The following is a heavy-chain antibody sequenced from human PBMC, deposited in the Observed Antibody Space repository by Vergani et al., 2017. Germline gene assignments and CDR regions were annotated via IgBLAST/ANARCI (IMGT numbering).Heavy chain of an antibody. CDR2: ISGSGGST. CDR3: AKYSSGWPNNNYFDY. CDR1: GGSISSSSYY. J-gene: IGHJ4*02. D-gene: IGHD6-19*01. V-gene: IGHV3-23*01. Sequence: LQLQESGPGLVKPSETLSLTCTVSGGSISSSSYYWGWIRQPPGKGLEWVSAISGSGGSTYYADSVKGRFTISRDNSKNTLYLQMNSLRAEDTAVYYCAKYSSGWPNNNYFDYWGQGTLVTVSS.